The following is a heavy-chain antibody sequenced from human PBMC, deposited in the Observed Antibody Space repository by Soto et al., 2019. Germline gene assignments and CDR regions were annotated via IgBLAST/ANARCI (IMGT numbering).Heavy chain of an antibody. D-gene: IGHD6-19*01. J-gene: IGHJ6*02. V-gene: IGHV1-69*06. CDR3: ARVPKDSSGFYYYGMDV. CDR1: GGTFSSYA. CDR2: IIPIFGTA. Sequence: SVKVSCKASGGTFSSYAISWVRQAPGQGLEWMGGIIPIFGTANYAQKFQGRVTITADKSTSTAHMELSSLRSEDTAVYYCARVPKDSSGFYYYGMDVWGQGTTVTVSS.